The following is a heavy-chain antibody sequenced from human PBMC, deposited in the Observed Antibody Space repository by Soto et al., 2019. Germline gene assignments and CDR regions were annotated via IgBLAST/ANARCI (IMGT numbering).Heavy chain of an antibody. CDR1: GLPFSSHA. J-gene: IGHJ4*02. CDR2: ISISGGNT. V-gene: IGHV3-23*01. CDR3: ANEIRPNDY. Sequence: EVQLLESGGGLVQPGGSLRLSCAASGLPFSSHAMSWVRQAPGKGLEWVSSISISGGNTYYAESVRGRFTISRDNSKNTLYRHMSSLAAEDTAIYYCANEIRPNDYWGQGALVTVSS. D-gene: IGHD4-17*01.